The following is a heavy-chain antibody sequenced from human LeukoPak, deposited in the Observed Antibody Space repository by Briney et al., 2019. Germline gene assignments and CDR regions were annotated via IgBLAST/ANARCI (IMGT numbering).Heavy chain of an antibody. J-gene: IGHJ4*02. Sequence: KPSETLSLTCAVYGGSFSGYYWSWIRQPPGKGLEWIGEINHSGSTNYNPSLKSRVTISVDTSKNQFSLKLSSVTAADTAVYYCARHDAVAEVFDYWGQGTLVTVSS. CDR1: GGSFSGYY. V-gene: IGHV4-34*01. CDR2: INHSGST. D-gene: IGHD6-19*01. CDR3: ARHDAVAEVFDY.